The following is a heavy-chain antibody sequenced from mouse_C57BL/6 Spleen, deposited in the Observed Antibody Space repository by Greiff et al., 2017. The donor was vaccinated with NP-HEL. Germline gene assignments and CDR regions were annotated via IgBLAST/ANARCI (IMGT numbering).Heavy chain of an antibody. CDR2: IDPSDSYT. CDR3: ATKAPFTTVVAVYFDY. CDR1: GYTFTSYW. D-gene: IGHD1-1*01. V-gene: IGHV1-50*01. Sequence: QVQLQQPGAELVKPGASVKLSCKASGYTFTSYWMQWVKQRPGQGLEWIGEIDPSDSYTNYNQKFKGQATLTVDTSSSTAYMQLSSLTSEDSAVYYCATKAPFTTVVAVYFDYWGQGTTLTVSS. J-gene: IGHJ2*01.